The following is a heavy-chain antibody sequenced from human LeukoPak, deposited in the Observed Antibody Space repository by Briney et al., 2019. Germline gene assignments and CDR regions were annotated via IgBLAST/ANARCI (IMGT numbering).Heavy chain of an antibody. V-gene: IGHV4-4*07. Sequence: SETLSLTCTVSGGSISSYYWSWIRQPAGKGLEWIGRIYTSGSTNYNPSLKSRVTMSVDTSKNQFSLKLSSVTAADTAVYYCARGGDYVWGSYRYAWDYWGQGTLVIVSS. CDR2: IYTSGST. D-gene: IGHD3-16*02. CDR3: ARGGDYVWGSYRYAWDY. CDR1: GGSISSYY. J-gene: IGHJ4*02.